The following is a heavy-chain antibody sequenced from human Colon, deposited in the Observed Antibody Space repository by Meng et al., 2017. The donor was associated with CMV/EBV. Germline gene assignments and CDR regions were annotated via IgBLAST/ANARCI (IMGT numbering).Heavy chain of an antibody. Sequence: GSLRLSCKTFGFTFASYGMTWVRQAPGRGLEWVSIIYSSGFSARYVDSVKGRFTISRNNSASTLFLQMNNLRAEDTAVYYCAKSNGWYGKYYFDSWGQGTLVTVSS. D-gene: IGHD6-19*01. CDR2: IYSSGFSA. J-gene: IGHJ4*02. V-gene: IGHV3-23*03. CDR3: AKSNGWYGKYYFDS. CDR1: GFTFASYG.